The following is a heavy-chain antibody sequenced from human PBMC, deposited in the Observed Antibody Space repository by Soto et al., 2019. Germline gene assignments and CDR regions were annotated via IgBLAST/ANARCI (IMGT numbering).Heavy chain of an antibody. CDR2: IYYSGST. V-gene: IGHV4-39*01. CDR1: GGSISSSSYY. Sequence: QLQLQESGPGLVKPSETLSLTCTVSGGSISSSSYYWGWIRQPPGKGLEWIGSIYYSGSTYYNPSLKSRVTISVDTSKNQFSLKLSSVTAADTAVYYCARQGGGRARSLWQLHYGMDVW. D-gene: IGHD6-6*01. CDR3: ARQGGGRARSLWQLHYGMDV. J-gene: IGHJ6*01.